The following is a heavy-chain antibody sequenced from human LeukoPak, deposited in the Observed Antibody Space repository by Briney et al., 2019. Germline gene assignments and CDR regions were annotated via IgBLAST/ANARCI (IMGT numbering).Heavy chain of an antibody. J-gene: IGHJ4*02. V-gene: IGHV1-69*05. CDR1: GGTFSSYA. Sequence: GASVKVSCKASGGTFSSYAISWVRQAPGQGLEWMGGIIPIFGTANYAQKFQGRVTITTDESTSTAYMELSSLRSEDTAVYYCAXXXXXXXXXXSWGQGTLVTVSS. CDR2: IIPIFGTA. CDR3: AXXXXXXXXXXS.